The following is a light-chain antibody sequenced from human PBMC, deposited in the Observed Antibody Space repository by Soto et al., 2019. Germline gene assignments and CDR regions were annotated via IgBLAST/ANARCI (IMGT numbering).Light chain of an antibody. CDR3: PLYYGGQLGV. J-gene: IGLJ2*01. V-gene: IGLV7-43*01. Sequence: QAVVTQEPSLTVSPGGTVTLTCAPSSGAVTSGNSPNWFQQKPGQAPRALIYSTNHKYSCTPSRFSGSLLGGKAALTLSGVQPEDEDDYNCPLYYGGQLGVFGGGTKLTVL. CDR2: STN. CDR1: SGAVTSGNS.